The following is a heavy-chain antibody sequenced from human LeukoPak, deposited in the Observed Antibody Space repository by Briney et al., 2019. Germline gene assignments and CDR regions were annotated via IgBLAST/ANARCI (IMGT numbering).Heavy chain of an antibody. D-gene: IGHD3-22*01. CDR3: ARSGYYYDSSGYYDLQPFDY. V-gene: IGHV3-33*01. CDR2: IWYDGSNK. J-gene: IGHJ4*02. CDR1: GFTFSSYG. Sequence: PGRSLRLSCAASGFTFSSYGMHWVRQAPGKGLEWVAVIWYDGSNKYYADSVKGRFTISRDNSKNTLYLQMNSLRAEDTAVYYCARSGYYYDSSGYYDLQPFDYWGQGPLVTVSS.